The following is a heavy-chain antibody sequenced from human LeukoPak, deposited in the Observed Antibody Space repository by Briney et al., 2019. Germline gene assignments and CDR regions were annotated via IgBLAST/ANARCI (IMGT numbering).Heavy chain of an antibody. V-gene: IGHV3-23*01. D-gene: IGHD2-15*01. J-gene: IGHJ6*03. CDR1: GFTFSSYG. Sequence: PGGSLRLSCAASGFTFSSYGMSWVRQAPGKGLEWVSAISGNGGSTYYADSVKGRFTISRDNSKNTLYLQMNSLRAEDTAVYYCAKGNQVGYYYYCMDVWGKGTTVTISS. CDR2: ISGNGGST. CDR3: AKGNQVGYYYYCMDV.